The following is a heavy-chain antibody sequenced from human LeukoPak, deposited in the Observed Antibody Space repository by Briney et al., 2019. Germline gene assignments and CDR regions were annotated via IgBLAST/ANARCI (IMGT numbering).Heavy chain of an antibody. CDR3: TRVDGGSMWPGDYYYYMDV. V-gene: IGHV4-39*07. D-gene: IGHD3-16*01. CDR2: IHYSGRT. CDR1: GGSISSSTYY. J-gene: IGHJ6*03. Sequence: SETLSLTCTVSGGSISSSTYYWGWIRQPPGKGLEWIGSIHYSGRTYYNPSLKSRVTISADTSKNQFSLKLSSVTAADTAVYYCTRVDGGSMWPGDYYYYMDVWGKGTTVTVSS.